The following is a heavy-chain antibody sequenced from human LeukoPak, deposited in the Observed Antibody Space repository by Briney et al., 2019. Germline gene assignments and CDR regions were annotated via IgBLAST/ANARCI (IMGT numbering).Heavy chain of an antibody. CDR1: GYSFTNYW. D-gene: IGHD2-2*01. CDR3: GSSTSSWGYFDL. Sequence: GESLKISCKGSGYSFTNYWIGWVRQMPGKGLERMGIIYPGDSDTRYSPSFQGQVTISADKSISTAYLQWSSLKASDTAMYYCGSSTSSWGYFDLWGRGTLVTVSS. CDR2: IYPGDSDT. J-gene: IGHJ2*01. V-gene: IGHV5-51*01.